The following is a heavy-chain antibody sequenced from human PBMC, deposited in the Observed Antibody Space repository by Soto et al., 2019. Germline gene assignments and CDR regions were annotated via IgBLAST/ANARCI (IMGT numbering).Heavy chain of an antibody. Sequence: QVQLVQSGAEVKKPGSSVKVSCKASGGTFSSYAISWVRQAPGHGLEWMGGIIPIFGTANYAQKFQGRVTITADESTSTAYMELSSLRSEDTAVYYCARRTYYDILTGYYPYYYYGMDVWGQGTTVTVSS. CDR3: ARRTYYDILTGYYPYYYYGMDV. J-gene: IGHJ6*02. CDR2: IIPIFGTA. CDR1: GGTFSSYA. V-gene: IGHV1-69*01. D-gene: IGHD3-9*01.